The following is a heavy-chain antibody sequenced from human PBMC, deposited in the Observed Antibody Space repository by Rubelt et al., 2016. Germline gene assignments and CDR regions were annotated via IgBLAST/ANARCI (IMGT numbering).Heavy chain of an antibody. CDR3: ARASGYSYTGVGSGDY. J-gene: IGHJ4*02. CDR2: INHSGST. D-gene: IGHD5-18*01. V-gene: IGHV4-34*01. Sequence: QVQLQQWGAGLLKPSETLSLTCAVYGGSFSGYYLSWIRQPPGQGLEWIGDINHSGSTNYNPSLKGRATISVDRSKNQVSLKLSSVTAADTAVYYCARASGYSYTGVGSGDYWGQGTLVTVSS. CDR1: GGSFSGYY.